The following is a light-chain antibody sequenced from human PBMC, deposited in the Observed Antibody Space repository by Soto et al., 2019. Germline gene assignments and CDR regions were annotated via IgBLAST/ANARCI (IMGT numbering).Light chain of an antibody. V-gene: IGKV3-20*01. CDR1: QSVTTG. Sequence: SVLTQSPDTLSFGPGGRVTLSCRASQSVTTGLAWYQRKPGQPPRLLISGASVRASGVPVRISGSGSGTDFTLTISRLEPEDFALYYCQQYGGSPITFGLGTRLENK. CDR3: QQYGGSPIT. J-gene: IGKJ5*01. CDR2: GAS.